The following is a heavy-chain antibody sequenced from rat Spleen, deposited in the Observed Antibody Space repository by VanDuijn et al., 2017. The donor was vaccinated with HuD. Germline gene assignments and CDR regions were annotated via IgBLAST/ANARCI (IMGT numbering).Heavy chain of an antibody. V-gene: IGHV5-31*01. CDR1: GFTFNNYW. J-gene: IGHJ3*01. CDR3: TRINYYDGTYY. Sequence: EVHLVESGGGLVQPGRSLKLSCVASGFTFNNYWMTWIRQAPGKGLEWVASITNTGGTPYYVGSVKGRFTISRDNANSTLYLQMNSLRTEDTATYYCTRINYYDGTYYWGQGTLVTVSS. D-gene: IGHD1-12*02. CDR2: ITNTGGTP.